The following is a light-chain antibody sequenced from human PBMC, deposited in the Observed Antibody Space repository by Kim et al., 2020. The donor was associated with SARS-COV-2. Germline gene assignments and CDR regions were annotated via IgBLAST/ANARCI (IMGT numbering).Light chain of an antibody. CDR3: SSYSTISTLV. CDR2: DVI. J-gene: IGLJ2*01. Sequence: GATITISFSGTSSDVGGSNHVSWYPQHPGKAPKLMIYDVIKRPSRISTRFSGSRSANTASLTISGLQAEDEADYYCSSYSTISTLVFGGGTQLTVL. CDR1: SSDVGGSNH. V-gene: IGLV2-14*04.